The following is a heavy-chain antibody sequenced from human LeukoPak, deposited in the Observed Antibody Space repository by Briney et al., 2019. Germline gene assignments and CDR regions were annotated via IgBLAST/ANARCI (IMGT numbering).Heavy chain of an antibody. V-gene: IGHV3-7*01. CDR1: GFTFSRYW. Sequence: PGGSLRLSCAVSGFTFSRYWMTWVRQAPGKGLEWVANIKVDGSEKYYVDAVKGRFTISRDNAKDSLYLQMNSLRAEDTAVYYCARETTYSSSWYAGGGSYFDYWGQGTLVTVSS. CDR2: IKVDGSEK. D-gene: IGHD6-13*01. CDR3: ARETTYSSSWYAGGGSYFDY. J-gene: IGHJ4*02.